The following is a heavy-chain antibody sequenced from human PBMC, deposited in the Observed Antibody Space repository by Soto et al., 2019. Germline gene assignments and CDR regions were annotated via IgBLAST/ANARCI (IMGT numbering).Heavy chain of an antibody. CDR1: GGFTSTNNW. CDR3: ARSPPSSYYGGSGTFDY. Sequence: QLQLQESGPGLVRPSGTLSLTCAVSGGFTSTNNWWRWVRQPPGKGLAWIGDAYHSGSTEYNPSLKSRVSISVDKSKNQISLKLTSATAADTAVYYCARSPPSSYYGGSGTFDYWGQGTLVTVSS. V-gene: IGHV4-4*02. J-gene: IGHJ4*02. D-gene: IGHD3-10*01. CDR2: AYHSGST.